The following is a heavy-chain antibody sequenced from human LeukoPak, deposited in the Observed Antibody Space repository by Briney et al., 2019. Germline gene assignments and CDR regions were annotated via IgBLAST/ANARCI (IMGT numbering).Heavy chain of an antibody. Sequence: SSETISLTCTVSGGSISSYYWSWIRQPAGKGLEWIGRIYASGSTNYNPSLTSRGIMSVDTSKHQFSLKLSSVTAADTAVYYCAREVEAGNVWFDPWGQGTLLTV. CDR3: AREVEAGNVWFDP. J-gene: IGHJ5*02. CDR1: GGSISSYY. CDR2: IYASGST. D-gene: IGHD6-19*01. V-gene: IGHV4-4*07.